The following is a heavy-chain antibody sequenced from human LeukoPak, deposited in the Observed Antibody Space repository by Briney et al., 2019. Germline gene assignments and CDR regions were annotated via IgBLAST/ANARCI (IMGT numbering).Heavy chain of an antibody. D-gene: IGHD4-17*01. Sequence: SETLSLTCTVSGGSISSYYWSWIRQPPGKGLEWIGYIYYSGSTNYNPSLKSRVTISVDTSKNQFSLKLSSVTAADTAVYYCASKTTVTTGFDYWGQGTLVTVSS. V-gene: IGHV4-59*08. J-gene: IGHJ4*02. CDR2: IYYSGST. CDR3: ASKTTVTTGFDY. CDR1: GGSISSYY.